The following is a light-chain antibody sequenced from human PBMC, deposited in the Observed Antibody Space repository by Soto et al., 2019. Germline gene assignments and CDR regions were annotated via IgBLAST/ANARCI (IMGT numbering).Light chain of an antibody. CDR1: QGITSY. Sequence: IQLTQSPSSLSASIGDRVTITCRASQGITSYLAWYQHKPGKAPELLIYAASTLQSGVPSRFSGSGSGTDFTLTISRLQPEDFATYYCQQLNTYPPTFGGGTKVEIK. CDR2: AAS. J-gene: IGKJ4*01. CDR3: QQLNTYPPT. V-gene: IGKV1-9*01.